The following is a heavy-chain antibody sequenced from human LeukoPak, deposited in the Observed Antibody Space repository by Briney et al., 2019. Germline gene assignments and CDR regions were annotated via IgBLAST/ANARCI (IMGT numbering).Heavy chain of an antibody. V-gene: IGHV3-48*03. Sequence: GGSLRLSCAASGFTFSSYEMNWVRQAPGKGLEWVSYISSSGNTVYYADSVKGRFTISRDNAKDSLYLQMNSLRAEDTAVYYCARNWNWDYYFDYWGQGTLVTVSS. CDR1: GFTFSSYE. CDR2: ISSSGNTV. CDR3: ARNWNWDYYFDY. J-gene: IGHJ4*02. D-gene: IGHD1-7*01.